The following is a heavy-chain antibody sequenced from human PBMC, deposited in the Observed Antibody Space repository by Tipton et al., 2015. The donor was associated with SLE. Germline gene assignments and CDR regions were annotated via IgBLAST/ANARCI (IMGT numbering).Heavy chain of an antibody. V-gene: IGHV3-30*04. CDR3: TKLYGRSNYFCGSCGMDV. CDR1: GFTFSSYA. CDR2: ISYDGSNK. Sequence: SLRLSCAASGFTFSSYAMHWVRQAPGKGLEWVAVISYDGSNKYYADSVKGRFTISRDNSKNTLYLQMNSLRAEDTAVYYCTKLYGRSNYFCGSCGMDVWGRVTKVTVSS. J-gene: IGHJ6*02. D-gene: IGHD5-24*01.